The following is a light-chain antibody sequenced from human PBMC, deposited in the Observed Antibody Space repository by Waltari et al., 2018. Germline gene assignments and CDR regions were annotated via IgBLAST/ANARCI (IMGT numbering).Light chain of an antibody. J-gene: IGLJ3*02. V-gene: IGLV1-47*01. CDR1: TSNIWANS. CDR3: AAWDDSLSGVV. Sequence: QSVLTQPPSSSETPGPTVTISCSGRTSNIWANSVSCYQQLQGTAPKLLISRNNQRPSGVPDRFSGSKAGTSAALAISGLRSEDEADFYCAAWDDSLSGVVFGGGTKLTVL. CDR2: RNN.